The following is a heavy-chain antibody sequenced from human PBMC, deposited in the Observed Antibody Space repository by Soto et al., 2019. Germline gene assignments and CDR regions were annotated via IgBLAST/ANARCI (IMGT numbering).Heavy chain of an antibody. CDR3: TTLVRGYSYGDH. D-gene: IGHD5-18*01. Sequence: EVQLGESGGGLVEPGGSLRLSCAAAGFTFTNAWMSWVRQAPGKGLEWVGRIKTKTEGETTDYAAPVKGRFTVTRDDSRNTLYLQMNSLKTEDTAVYHCTTLVRGYSYGDHWGQGTQVTVSS. CDR2: IKTKTEGETT. CDR1: GFTFTNAW. V-gene: IGHV3-15*01. J-gene: IGHJ4*02.